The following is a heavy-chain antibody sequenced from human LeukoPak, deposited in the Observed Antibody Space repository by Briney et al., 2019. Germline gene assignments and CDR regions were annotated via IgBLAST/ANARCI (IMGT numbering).Heavy chain of an antibody. CDR2: INPNSGGT. J-gene: IGHJ5*02. V-gene: IGHV1-2*02. CDR3: ATQATSGWYFS. CDR1: GYTFTGGY. D-gene: IGHD6-19*01. Sequence: ASVKVSCKASGYTFTGGYMQWVRQAPGQRPEWMGWINPNSGGTNYAQKFQGRVTMTRDTSLSTVYMELSRLRSDDTAVYYCATQATSGWYFSWGQGTLVTVSS.